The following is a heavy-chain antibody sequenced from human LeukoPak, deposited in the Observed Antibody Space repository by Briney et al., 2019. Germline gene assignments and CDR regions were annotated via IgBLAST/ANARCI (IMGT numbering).Heavy chain of an antibody. V-gene: IGHV1-69*04. J-gene: IGHJ4*02. Sequence: ASVKVSCKASGGTFSNYTISWVRQAPGQGLEWMGRIIPILGIANYAQKFQGRVTITADKSTSTAYMELSSLRSEDTAVYYCAREIDTGYFDYWGQGTLVTVSS. D-gene: IGHD3-9*01. CDR3: AREIDTGYFDY. CDR2: IIPILGIA. CDR1: GGTFSNYT.